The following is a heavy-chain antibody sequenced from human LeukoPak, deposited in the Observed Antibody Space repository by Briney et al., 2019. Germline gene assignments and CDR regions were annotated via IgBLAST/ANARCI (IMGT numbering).Heavy chain of an antibody. CDR3: ARIAAAGSPWFDP. CDR1: GGSFSGYY. CDR2: INHSGST. V-gene: IGHV4-34*01. Sequence: SETLSLTCAVYGGSFSGYYWSWIRQPPGKGLEWIGEINHSGSTNYNPSLKSRVTISVDTSKKQFSLKLSSVTAADTAVYYCARIAAAGSPWFDPWGQGTLVTVSS. J-gene: IGHJ5*02. D-gene: IGHD6-13*01.